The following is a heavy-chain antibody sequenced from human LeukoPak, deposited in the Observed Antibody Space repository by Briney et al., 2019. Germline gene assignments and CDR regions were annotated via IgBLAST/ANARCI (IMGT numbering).Heavy chain of an antibody. CDR2: IYYSGST. CDR3: ARDLGPAYGETGDFDY. D-gene: IGHD4-17*01. J-gene: IGHJ4*02. Sequence: GSLRLSCAASGFTFSSYEMNWVRQPPGKGLEWIGSIYYSGSTYYNPSLKSRVTISVDTSKNQFSLKLSSVTAADTAVYYCARDLGPAYGETGDFDYWGQGTLVTVSS. CDR1: GFTFSSYE. V-gene: IGHV4-39*07.